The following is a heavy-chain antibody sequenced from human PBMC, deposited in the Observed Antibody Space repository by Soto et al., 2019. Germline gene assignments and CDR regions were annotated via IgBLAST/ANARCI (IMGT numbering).Heavy chain of an antibody. CDR1: GGSISGYY. Sequence: KPXETLSLTCTVSGGSISGYYWSWIRQPPGKGLEWIGYIYYSGSTIYNPSLKSRVTISVDTSKNQFSLKLSSVTAADTAVYYCARARYDSSGDYYFDYWGQGTLVTVSS. D-gene: IGHD3-22*01. V-gene: IGHV4-59*01. J-gene: IGHJ4*02. CDR2: IYYSGST. CDR3: ARARYDSSGDYYFDY.